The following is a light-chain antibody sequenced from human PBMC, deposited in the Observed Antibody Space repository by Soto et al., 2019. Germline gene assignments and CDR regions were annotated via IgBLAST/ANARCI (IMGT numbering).Light chain of an antibody. CDR2: GDN. V-gene: IGLV1-40*01. Sequence: QSVLTQPPSVSGAPGQRVTVSCSGTSSNIGAGYDVHWYKQFPGTAPKLLIYGDNNRPSGVPDRFSGSNSGTSASLAITGLQAEDEADYYCQSYDTRLSAHVFGTGTKVTVL. CDR1: SSNIGAGYD. J-gene: IGLJ1*01. CDR3: QSYDTRLSAHV.